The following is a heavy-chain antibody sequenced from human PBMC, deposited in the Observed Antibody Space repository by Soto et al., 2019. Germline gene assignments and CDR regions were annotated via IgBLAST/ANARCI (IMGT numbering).Heavy chain of an antibody. V-gene: IGHV3-30-3*01. CDR3: ARDPLPLTYEAYYIAY. CDR1: GFTFSTYS. Sequence: QVQLVESGGGVVQPGGSLRLSCAASGFTFSTYSMPWVRQAPGKGLEWLAVISSDGSKTYYADSVKGRFTISRDNSKNXLYLQMNSLRPDDTAVYYCARDPLPLTYEAYYIAYWGQGALVTVSS. CDR2: ISSDGSKT. D-gene: IGHD3-22*01. J-gene: IGHJ4*02.